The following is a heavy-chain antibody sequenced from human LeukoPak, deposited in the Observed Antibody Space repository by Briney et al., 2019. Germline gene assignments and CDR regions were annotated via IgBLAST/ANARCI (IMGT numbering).Heavy chain of an antibody. CDR3: AKNGDSSSWSA. V-gene: IGHV3-23*01. CDR2: ISGSGGST. J-gene: IGHJ4*02. D-gene: IGHD6-13*01. CDR1: GFTFSSYG. Sequence: GGSLRLSCAASGFTFSSYGMSWVRRAPGKGLEWVSAISGSGGSTYYADSVKGRFTISRDNSKNTLYLQMNSLRAEDTAVYYCAKNGDSSSWSAWGQGTLVTVSS.